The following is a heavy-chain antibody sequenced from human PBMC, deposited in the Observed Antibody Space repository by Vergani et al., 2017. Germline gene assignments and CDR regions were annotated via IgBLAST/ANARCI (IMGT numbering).Heavy chain of an antibody. CDR3: ARDLGIRYYSSGYPYYYYGMDV. CDR2: IYYSGST. D-gene: IGHD3-22*01. Sequence: QVQLQESGPGLVKPSETLSLTCTVSGGSISSYYWSWIRQPPGKGLEWIGYIYYSGSTNYNPSLKSRVTISVDTSKNQFSLKLSSVTAADTAVYYCARDLGIRYYSSGYPYYYYGMDVWGQGTTVTVSS. J-gene: IGHJ6*02. CDR1: GGSISSYY. V-gene: IGHV4-59*01.